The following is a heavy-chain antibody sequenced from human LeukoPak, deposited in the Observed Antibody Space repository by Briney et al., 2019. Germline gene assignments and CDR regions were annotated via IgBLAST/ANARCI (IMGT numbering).Heavy chain of an antibody. CDR1: GYSFTSYW. D-gene: IGHD2-2*02. CDR3: ARTVFVVVPAAINDYYYYMDV. CDR2: IYPGDSDT. J-gene: IGHJ6*03. V-gene: IGHV5-51*01. Sequence: GESLKISCKGSGYSFTSYWIGWVRQMPGKGLEWMGIIYPGDSDTRYSPSFQGQVTISADKSISTAYLQWSSLKASDTAMYYCARTVFVVVPAAINDYYYYMDVWGKGTTVTVSS.